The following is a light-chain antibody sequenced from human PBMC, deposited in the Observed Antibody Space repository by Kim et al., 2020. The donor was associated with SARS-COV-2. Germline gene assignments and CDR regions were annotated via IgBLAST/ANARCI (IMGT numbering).Light chain of an antibody. CDR1: QAINFY. CDR3: QQYISYPYT. Sequence: SASVGDTVTITCRASQAINFYLAWLQQKPGKAPKSLIHAASSLQSGVPSKFSGSGSGTDFTLTIYSLQPEDFATYYRQQYISYPYTFGQGTKLEI. V-gene: IGKV1-16*02. CDR2: AAS. J-gene: IGKJ2*01.